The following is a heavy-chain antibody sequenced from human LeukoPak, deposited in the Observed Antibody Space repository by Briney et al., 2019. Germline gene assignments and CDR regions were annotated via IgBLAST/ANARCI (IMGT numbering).Heavy chain of an antibody. CDR2: ISGSGGST. CDR3: ANARASRGYSYGPLDY. CDR1: GFTFSSYA. V-gene: IGHV3-23*01. Sequence: GGSLRLSCAASGFTFSSYAMSWVRQAPGKGLEWVSAISGSGGSTYYADSVKGRFTISRDNSKNTLYLQMNSLRAEDTAVYYCANARASRGYSYGPLDYWGQGTLVTVSS. J-gene: IGHJ4*02. D-gene: IGHD5-18*01.